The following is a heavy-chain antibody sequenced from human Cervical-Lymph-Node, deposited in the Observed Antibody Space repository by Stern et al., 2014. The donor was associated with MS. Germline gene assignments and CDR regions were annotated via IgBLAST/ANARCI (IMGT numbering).Heavy chain of an antibody. V-gene: IGHV1-8*01. J-gene: IGHJ4*02. D-gene: IGHD2-15*01. CDR1: GYTFTNYD. Sequence: QVQLVQSGAEVKKPGASVKVSCKASGYTFTNYDIHWVRQATGQGLEWMGWMNPNNGNRDYAQKFKGRVTMTTNNSISTAYMDLTGLRSDDTAVYYCARVRTAFGRRVDYWGQGTLVTVSS. CDR3: ARVRTAFGRRVDY. CDR2: MNPNNGNR.